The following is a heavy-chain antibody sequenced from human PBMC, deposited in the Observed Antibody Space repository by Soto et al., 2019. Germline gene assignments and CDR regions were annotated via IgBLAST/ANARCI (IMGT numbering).Heavy chain of an antibody. V-gene: IGHV1-2*02. CDR3: ARESTSSAIDFDY. D-gene: IGHD2-2*02. CDR1: GYTFTGYY. Sequence: ASVKVSCKASGYTFTGYYMHWVRQAPGQGLEWMGWINPNSGGTNYAQKFQGRVTMTRDTSISTAYMELSRLRSDDTAVYYCARESTSSAIDFDYWVQGTLVTVSS. CDR2: INPNSGGT. J-gene: IGHJ4*02.